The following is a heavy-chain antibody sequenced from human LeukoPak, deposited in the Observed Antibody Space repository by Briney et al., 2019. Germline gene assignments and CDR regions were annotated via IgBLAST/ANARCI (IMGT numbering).Heavy chain of an antibody. CDR2: ITSGDGSP. CDR3: TRRGAYYVDY. Sequence: PGGCLRLSCAASVFTFGTSSMSWVRQTPEKGLEWVSTITSGDGSPYYADSVKGRFTISRDNSNNMLYLQMNSLRAEDTAVYYCTRRGAYYVDYWGRGIPVTVSS. J-gene: IGHJ4*02. V-gene: IGHV3-23*01. CDR1: VFTFGTSS. D-gene: IGHD3-16*01.